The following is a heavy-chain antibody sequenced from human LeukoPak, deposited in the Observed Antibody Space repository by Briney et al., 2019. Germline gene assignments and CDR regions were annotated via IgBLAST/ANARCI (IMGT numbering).Heavy chain of an antibody. CDR3: ARVETTVTTSDAFDI. Sequence: SETLSLTCAVSGGSISSSNWWSWVRQPPGKGLEWIGEIYHSGSTNYNPSLKSRVTISVDKSKNQFSLKLSSVTAADTAVYYCARVETTVTTSDAFDIWGQGTMVTVSS. CDR1: GGSISSSNW. D-gene: IGHD4-17*01. CDR2: IYHSGST. V-gene: IGHV4-4*02. J-gene: IGHJ3*02.